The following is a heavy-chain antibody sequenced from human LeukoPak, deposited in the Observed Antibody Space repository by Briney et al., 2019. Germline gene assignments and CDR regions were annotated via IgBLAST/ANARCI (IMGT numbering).Heavy chain of an antibody. CDR3: ARSIDSSGIRWFDP. Sequence: PSETLSLTCAVYGGSFSGYYWSWIRQPPGKGLEWIGEINHSGSTNYNPSLKSRVTISVDTSKNQFSLQLNPVTPEDTAVYYCARSIDSSGIRWFDPWGQGTLVTVSS. CDR2: INHSGST. CDR1: GGSFSGYY. D-gene: IGHD3-22*01. J-gene: IGHJ5*02. V-gene: IGHV4-34*01.